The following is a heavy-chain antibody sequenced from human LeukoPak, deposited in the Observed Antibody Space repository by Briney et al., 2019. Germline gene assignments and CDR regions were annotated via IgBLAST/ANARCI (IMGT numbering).Heavy chain of an antibody. J-gene: IGHJ3*02. CDR2: IYYSGST. CDR3: AKQLLWFGTSDAFDI. V-gene: IGHV4-39*01. D-gene: IGHD3-10*01. CDR1: GGSISSYY. Sequence: PSETLSLTCTVSGGSISSYYWGWIRQPPGKGLGWIGSIYYSGSTYYNPSLKSRVTISVDTSKNQFSLKLSSVTAADTAVYYCAKQLLWFGTSDAFDIWGQGTMVTVSS.